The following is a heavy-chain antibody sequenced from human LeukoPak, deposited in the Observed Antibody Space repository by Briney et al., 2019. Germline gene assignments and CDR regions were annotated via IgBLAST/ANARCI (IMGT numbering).Heavy chain of an antibody. CDR1: GFTFSSYS. D-gene: IGHD6-19*01. J-gene: IGHJ5*02. Sequence: PGGSLRLSCAASGFTFSSYSMNWVRQAPGKGLEWVSSISSSSSYIYYADSVKGRFTISRDNAKNSLYLQMNSLRAEDTAVYYCARAPYPTQWPASYNWFDPWGQGTLVTVSS. CDR3: ARAPYPTQWPASYNWFDP. CDR2: ISSSSSYI. V-gene: IGHV3-21*01.